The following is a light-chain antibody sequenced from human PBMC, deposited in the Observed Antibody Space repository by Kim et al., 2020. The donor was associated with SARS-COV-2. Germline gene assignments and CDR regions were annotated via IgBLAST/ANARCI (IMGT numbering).Light chain of an antibody. Sequence: DIQMTQSPSSLSASVGDRVTITCRASQNINSNLNWYQQKPGKAPELLIYIASNLQSGVPSRFTGSGSGTDFTLTISSLQPEDFATYFCQQSYTTPRTFGGGTKVDIK. J-gene: IGKJ4*01. CDR2: IAS. V-gene: IGKV1-39*01. CDR3: QQSYTTPRT. CDR1: QNINSN.